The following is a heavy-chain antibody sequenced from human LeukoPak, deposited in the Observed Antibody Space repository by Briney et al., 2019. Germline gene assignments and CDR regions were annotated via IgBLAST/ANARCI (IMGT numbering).Heavy chain of an antibody. Sequence: PGGSLRLSCAASGFTFDDYAMHWVRQAPGKGLEWVSGISWNSGSIGYADSVKGRFTISRDNAKNSLYLQMNSLRAEDTALYYCAKGLRGIQLWLYNGLSHAFDIWGQGTMVTVSS. CDR2: ISWNSGSI. V-gene: IGHV3-9*01. J-gene: IGHJ3*02. CDR1: GFTFDDYA. CDR3: AKGLRGIQLWLYNGLSHAFDI. D-gene: IGHD5-18*01.